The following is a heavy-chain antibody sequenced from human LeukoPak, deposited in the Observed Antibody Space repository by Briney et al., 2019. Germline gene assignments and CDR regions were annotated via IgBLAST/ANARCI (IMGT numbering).Heavy chain of an antibody. J-gene: IGHJ3*02. Sequence: GRSLRLSCAASGFTFSSYAMHWVRQAPGKGLEWVAVISYDGSNKYYADSVKGRFTISRDNAKNSLYLQMNSLRAEDTAVYYCARVGEYCSGGSCYSLDIWGQGTMVTVSS. CDR3: ARVGEYCSGGSCYSLDI. V-gene: IGHV3-30-3*01. D-gene: IGHD2-15*01. CDR1: GFTFSSYA. CDR2: ISYDGSNK.